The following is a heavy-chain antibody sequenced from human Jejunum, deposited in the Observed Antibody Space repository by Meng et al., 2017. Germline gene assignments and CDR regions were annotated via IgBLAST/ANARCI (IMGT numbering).Heavy chain of an antibody. CDR1: GGFLIGSF. D-gene: IGHD1/OR15-1a*01. CDR2: IYHTGST. J-gene: IGHJ5*02. CDR3: ARVREVPLGTGDWFDP. V-gene: IGHV4-34*01. Sequence: VLLHGWCAGVFLPSGSPSLPFAVYGGFLIGSFWSWIRQPPGKGLEWIGEIYHTGSTNYNPSLKSRVSVSMDGSKNQFSLKLTSVTAADTAVYFCARVREVPLGTGDWFDPWGQGTLVTVSS.